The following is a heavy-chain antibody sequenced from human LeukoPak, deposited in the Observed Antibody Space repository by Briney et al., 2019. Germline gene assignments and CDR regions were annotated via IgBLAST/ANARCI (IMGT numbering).Heavy chain of an antibody. V-gene: IGHV4-4*07. D-gene: IGHD3-10*01. CDR2: LYTSGYT. J-gene: IGHJ6*02. CDR1: GGSISGFY. Sequence: AETLSLTCTVSGGSISGFYWSWIRQSAGKGLEWIGRLYTSGYTNYNPSLERRVTMSVDTSKNQFSLKLRSVTAADTAVYYCARDNRILWFGENHHYGMDVWGQGTTVTVSS. CDR3: ARDNRILWFGENHHYGMDV.